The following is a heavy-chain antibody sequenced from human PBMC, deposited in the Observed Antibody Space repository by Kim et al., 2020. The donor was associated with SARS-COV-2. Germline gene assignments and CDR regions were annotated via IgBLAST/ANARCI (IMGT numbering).Heavy chain of an antibody. J-gene: IGHJ6*02. CDR2: ISGSGGST. CDR1: GFTFSSYA. Sequence: GGSLRLSCAASGFTFSSYAMSWVRQAPGKGLEWVSAISGSGGSTYYADSVKGRFTISRDNSKNTLYLQMNSLRAEDTAVYYCAKVAYYDFWAYYYGMDVWGQGTTVTVSS. CDR3: AKVAYYDFWAYYYGMDV. D-gene: IGHD3-3*01. V-gene: IGHV3-23*01.